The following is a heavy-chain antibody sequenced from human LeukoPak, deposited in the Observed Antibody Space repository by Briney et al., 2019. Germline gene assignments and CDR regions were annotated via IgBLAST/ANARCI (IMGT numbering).Heavy chain of an antibody. V-gene: IGHV4-39*07. CDR3: ARVGKSSSWYLFGWFDP. D-gene: IGHD6-13*01. Sequence: SETLSLTCTVSGGSISSSSYYWGWIRQPPGKGLEWIGSIYYSGSTYYNPSLKSRVTISVDTSKNQFSLKLSSVTAADTAVYYCARVGKSSSWYLFGWFDPWGQGTLVTVSS. CDR1: GGSISSSSYY. J-gene: IGHJ5*02. CDR2: IYYSGST.